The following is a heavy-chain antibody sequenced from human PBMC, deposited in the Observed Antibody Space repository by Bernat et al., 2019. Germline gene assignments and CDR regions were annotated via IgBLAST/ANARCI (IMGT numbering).Heavy chain of an antibody. Sequence: QVHLVESGGGVVQPGRSLRLSCAASELTFSSYVMHWVRQAPGKGLEWVAVIWYDGSNEYYADSVKGRFTISRDNSENTLYLQVNSLRAEDTAVYYCAREVGMGRFDYWGQGTLVTVSS. D-gene: IGHD1-26*01. CDR1: ELTFSSYV. CDR2: IWYDGSNE. V-gene: IGHV3-33*01. CDR3: AREVGMGRFDY. J-gene: IGHJ4*02.